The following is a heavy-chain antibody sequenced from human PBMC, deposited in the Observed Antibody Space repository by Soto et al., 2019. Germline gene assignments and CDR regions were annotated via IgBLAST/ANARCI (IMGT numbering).Heavy chain of an antibody. J-gene: IGHJ5*02. CDR2: INHSGST. CDR3: ARGRGPIAVSRFDP. CDR1: GGSFSGYY. Sequence: SETLSLTCAVYGGSFSGYYWSWIRQPPGKGLEWIGEINHSGSTNYNPSLKSRVTISVDTSKNQFSLKLSSVTAADTAVYYCARGRGPIAVSRFDPWGQGTLVTVS. D-gene: IGHD6-19*01. V-gene: IGHV4-34*01.